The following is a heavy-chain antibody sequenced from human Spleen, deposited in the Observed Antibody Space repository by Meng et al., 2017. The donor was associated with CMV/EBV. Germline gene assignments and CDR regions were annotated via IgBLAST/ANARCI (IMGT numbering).Heavy chain of an antibody. D-gene: IGHD3-3*01. CDR3: ARGPSYDFWSGYSYYYYYGMDV. V-gene: IGHV4-34*01. Sequence: SETLSLTCAVYGGSFSGYYWSWIRQPPGKGLEWIGEINHSGSTNYNPSLKSRVTISVDTSKNQFSLKLSSVTAADTAVYYCARGPSYDFWSGYSYYYYYGMDVWGQGTTVTVSS. CDR2: INHSGST. J-gene: IGHJ6*02. CDR1: GGSFSGYY.